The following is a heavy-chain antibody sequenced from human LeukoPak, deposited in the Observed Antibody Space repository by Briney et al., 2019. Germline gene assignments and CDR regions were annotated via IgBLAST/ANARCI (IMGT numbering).Heavy chain of an antibody. D-gene: IGHD3-16*01. CDR2: ISTYNGNT. V-gene: IGHV1-18*01. J-gene: IGHJ4*02. CDR3: ARGSYGDY. Sequence: ASVKVSCKTSGYTFTSYGISWVRQAPGQGLEWMGWISTYNGNTKYAQKLQGRVTMTTDTSSSTAYLELRSLRSDDTAVYCCARGSYGDYWGQGTLVTVSS. CDR1: GYTFTSYG.